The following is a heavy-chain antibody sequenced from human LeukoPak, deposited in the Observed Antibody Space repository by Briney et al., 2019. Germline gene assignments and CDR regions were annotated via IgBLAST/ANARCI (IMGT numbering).Heavy chain of an antibody. J-gene: IGHJ4*02. D-gene: IGHD3-10*01. CDR1: GFTLSSYA. CDR2: VSYDGDNK. V-gene: IGHV3-30*04. Sequence: GGSLRLSCAASGFTLSSYAMHWVRQAPGKGREWVAVVSYDGDNKFYASSVKGRFRISRANAKNALYLQMHGLRAEDTAVYYCARELTALLWFGELGYWGGGTLV. CDR3: ARELTALLWFGELGY.